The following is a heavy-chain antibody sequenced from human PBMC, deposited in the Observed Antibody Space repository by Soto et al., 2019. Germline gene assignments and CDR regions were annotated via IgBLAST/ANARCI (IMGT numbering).Heavy chain of an antibody. CDR1: GFTFRNYA. Sequence: PGGSLRLSCAASGFTFRNYAMSWVRQAPGKGLEWVSAFRGDGTGAHYADSVKGRFTISRDNSKNSLYLHMNSLRAEDTAVYYCVKLPQYDILTGYLNYFDYWGQGTLVTVS. CDR2: FRGDGTGA. J-gene: IGHJ4*02. CDR3: VKLPQYDILTGYLNYFDY. V-gene: IGHV3-23*01. D-gene: IGHD3-9*01.